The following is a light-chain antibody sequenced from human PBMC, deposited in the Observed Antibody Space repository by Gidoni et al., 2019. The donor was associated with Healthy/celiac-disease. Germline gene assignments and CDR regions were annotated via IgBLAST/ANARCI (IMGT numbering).Light chain of an antibody. J-gene: IGLJ1*01. CDR2: DVT. CDR3: CSYAGSPYV. Sequence: QSALTQPRSVSGSPGQSVAISCTGASSDVGAYNYVSWYQQHPGKAPKPMIYDVTKRPSGVPDRFSGSKSGNTASLTISGLQAEDEADYYCCSYAGSPYVFGSGTKVTVL. V-gene: IGLV2-11*01. CDR1: SSDVGAYNY.